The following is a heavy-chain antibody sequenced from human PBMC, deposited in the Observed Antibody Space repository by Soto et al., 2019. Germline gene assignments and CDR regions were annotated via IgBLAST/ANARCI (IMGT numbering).Heavy chain of an antibody. Sequence: QVQLVQSGAEVKKPGASVKVSCKASGYTFTSYYMHWVRQAPGQGLGWMGIINPSGGSNSYAQKFLGRVTMTRDTSTSTVYMELSSLRSEDTAVYYCARGVDYDILTGRENWFDPWGQGTLVTVSS. V-gene: IGHV1-46*01. CDR1: GYTFTSYY. CDR2: INPSGGSN. CDR3: ARGVDYDILTGRENWFDP. J-gene: IGHJ5*02. D-gene: IGHD3-9*01.